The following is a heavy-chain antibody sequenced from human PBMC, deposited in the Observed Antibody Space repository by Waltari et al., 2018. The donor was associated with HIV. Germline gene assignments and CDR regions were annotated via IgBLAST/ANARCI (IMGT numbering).Heavy chain of an antibody. CDR3: ARGKSSAPGTSYFDY. D-gene: IGHD6-13*01. CDR2: IWTSGDT. V-gene: IGHV3-13*01. Sequence: EVQLVESGGGLVQPGGSLRLSCAASGFASSNYALHWVRHAAGKGLEWVSFIWTSGDTYYSDSVKGRFSISRENAENSFYLQMNSLTAGDTAVYYCARGKSSAPGTSYFDYWGQGTLVTVSS. J-gene: IGHJ4*02. CDR1: GFASSNYA.